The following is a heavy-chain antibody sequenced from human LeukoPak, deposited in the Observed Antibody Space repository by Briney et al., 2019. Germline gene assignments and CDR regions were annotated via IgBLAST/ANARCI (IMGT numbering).Heavy chain of an antibody. CDR1: DGSINSYY. CDR3: ARGRSNYYGMDV. Sequence: PSDTLSLNCSVSDGSINSYYWNWIRRPPGKGLEWIGYIYYNGNTNYSPSLKSRVTMSVDTSKNLFSLKVSSVTAADTAVYYCARGRSNYYGMDVWGQGTTVTVSS. V-gene: IGHV4-59*07. CDR2: IYYNGNT. D-gene: IGHD1-26*01. J-gene: IGHJ6*02.